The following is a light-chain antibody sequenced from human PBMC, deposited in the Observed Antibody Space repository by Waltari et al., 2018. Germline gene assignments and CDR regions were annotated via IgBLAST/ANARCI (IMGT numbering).Light chain of an antibody. CDR2: AAS. CDR1: QSISSY. V-gene: IGKV1-39*01. Sequence: DIQMTQSPSSLSASVGDRVTITCRASQSISSYLNWYHHKPGKAPKLLIYAASSLRSGVPSRFSGSGSGTDFTLTISSLQPEDFATYYCQQSYSTPWTFGQGTKVEIK. CDR3: QQSYSTPWT. J-gene: IGKJ1*01.